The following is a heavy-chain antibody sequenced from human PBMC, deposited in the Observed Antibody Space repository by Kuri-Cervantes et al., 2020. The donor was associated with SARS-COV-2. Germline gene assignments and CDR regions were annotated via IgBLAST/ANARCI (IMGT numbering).Heavy chain of an antibody. CDR3: ARDDWYRFERSYYMDV. J-gene: IGHJ6*03. Sequence: SVKVSCKASGGTFSSYAISWVRQAPGQGLEWMGGIIPIFGTANYAQKFQGKVTITADESTSTAYMELSSLRSEDTAVYYCARDDWYRFERSYYMDVWGKGTTVTVSS. D-gene: IGHD3-9*01. CDR2: IIPIFGTA. V-gene: IGHV1-69*13. CDR1: GGTFSSYA.